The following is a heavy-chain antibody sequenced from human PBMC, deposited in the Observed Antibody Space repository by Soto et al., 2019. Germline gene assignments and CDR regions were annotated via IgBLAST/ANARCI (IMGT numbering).Heavy chain of an antibody. J-gene: IGHJ4*02. CDR2: IYHSGSA. D-gene: IGHD3-10*01. V-gene: IGHV4-30-2*01. CDR1: GGSISSGGYS. CDR3: ARLAMVRGTPYYFDY. Sequence: SETLSLTCAVSGGSISSGGYSWSWIRQPPGKGLEWIGYIYHSGSAYYNPSLKSRVTISVDRSKNQFSLKLSSVTAADTAVYYCARLAMVRGTPYYFDYWGQGTLVTVSS.